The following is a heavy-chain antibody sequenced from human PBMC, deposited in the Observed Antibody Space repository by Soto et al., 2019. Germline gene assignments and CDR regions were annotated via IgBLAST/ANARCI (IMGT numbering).Heavy chain of an antibody. CDR2: IYWSGNT. V-gene: IGHV4-31*03. CDR3: ARGAADSADAFHI. J-gene: IGHJ3*02. CDR1: GDSTSRGGYY. Sequence: LSLTCRVSGDSTSRGGYYWSWIRQHPGKGLEWIGYIYWSGNTYFNPSLKSRVSISLGTSSNQFSLNLTSVTAADTAVYYCARGAADSADAFHIWGPGTTLTVSS. D-gene: IGHD2-15*01.